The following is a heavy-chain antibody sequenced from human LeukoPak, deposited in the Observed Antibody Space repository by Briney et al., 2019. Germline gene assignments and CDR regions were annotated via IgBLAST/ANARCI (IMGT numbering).Heavy chain of an antibody. D-gene: IGHD1-26*01. Sequence: GGSLRLSCAASGFIFSNYGMNWVRQAPGKGLEWVSALYSDDTTYYADSVKGRFTISRDNSKNTLYLQMNNLRAEDTAVYYCARGGGYYAIDYWGQGTLVTVSS. CDR2: LYSDDTT. CDR3: ARGGGYYAIDY. V-gene: IGHV3-23*01. CDR1: GFIFSNYG. J-gene: IGHJ4*02.